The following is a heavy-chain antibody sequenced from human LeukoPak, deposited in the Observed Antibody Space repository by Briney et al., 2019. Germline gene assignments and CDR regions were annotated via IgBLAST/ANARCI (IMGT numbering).Heavy chain of an antibody. Sequence: GESLKISCKGSGYSFTSYWIGWVRQMPGKGLEWMGIIYPGDSDTRYSPSFQGQVTISADKSISTAYPQWSSLKASDTAMYYCARHVRAPVAGAAAGSGFDYWGQGTLVTVSS. CDR2: IYPGDSDT. CDR1: GYSFTSYW. D-gene: IGHD6-13*01. V-gene: IGHV5-51*01. CDR3: ARHVRAPVAGAAAGSGFDY. J-gene: IGHJ4*02.